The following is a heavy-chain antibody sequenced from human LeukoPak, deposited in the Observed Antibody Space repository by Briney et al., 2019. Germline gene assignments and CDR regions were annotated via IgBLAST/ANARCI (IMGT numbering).Heavy chain of an antibody. CDR3: ARVHDYGDPNWFDP. J-gene: IGHJ5*02. V-gene: IGHV1-2*02. CDR1: GYTFTGYY. Sequence: ASVKVSCKASGYTFTGYYMHWARQAPGQGLEWMGWINPNSGGTNYAQKFQGRVTMTRDTSISTAYMELSRLRSDDTAVYYCARVHDYGDPNWFDPWGQGTLVTVSS. CDR2: INPNSGGT. D-gene: IGHD4-17*01.